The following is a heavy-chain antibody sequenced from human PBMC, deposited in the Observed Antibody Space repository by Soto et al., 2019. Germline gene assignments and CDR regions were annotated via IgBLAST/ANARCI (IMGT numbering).Heavy chain of an antibody. CDR2: INHSGST. J-gene: IGHJ6*02. CDR1: GGSFSGYY. CDR3: ARLRYYYDISGYQKQGRYYYGMDV. Sequence: SETLSLTCAVYGGSFSGYYWSWIRQPPGKGLKWIGEINHSGSTNYNTSLKSRVTISVDTSKNQFSLKLSSVTAADTAVYYCARLRYYYDISGYQKQGRYYYGMDVWGQGTTVTVSS. V-gene: IGHV4-34*01. D-gene: IGHD3-22*01.